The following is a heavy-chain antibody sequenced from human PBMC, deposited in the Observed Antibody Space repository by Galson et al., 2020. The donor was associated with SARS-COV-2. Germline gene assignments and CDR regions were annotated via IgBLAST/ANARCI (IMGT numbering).Heavy chain of an antibody. CDR3: ASLSAAAGNLDY. V-gene: IGHV1-69*05. CDR1: GGTFSSYA. Sequence: ASVKVSCKASGGTFSSYAISWVRQVPGHGLEWMGGIIPIFGTANYAQKFQGRVTTTTDESTSTAYMELSSLRSEDTAVYYCASLSAAAGNLDYWGQGTLVTVSS. J-gene: IGHJ4*02. CDR2: IIPIFGTA. D-gene: IGHD6-13*01.